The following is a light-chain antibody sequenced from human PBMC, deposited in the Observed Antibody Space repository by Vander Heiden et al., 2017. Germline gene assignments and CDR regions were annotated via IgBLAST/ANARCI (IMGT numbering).Light chain of an antibody. CDR3: QKYNSAPLT. CDR2: AAS. CDR1: QGISNS. V-gene: IGKV1-27*01. Sequence: DIQITQSPSSLSASVGDRVTITCLASQGISNSLAWYQQKPGKVPKLLIYAASTLQSGVPSRFSGSGSGTDFTLTISSLQPEDVATYYCQKYNSAPLTFGGGTKVELK. J-gene: IGKJ4*01.